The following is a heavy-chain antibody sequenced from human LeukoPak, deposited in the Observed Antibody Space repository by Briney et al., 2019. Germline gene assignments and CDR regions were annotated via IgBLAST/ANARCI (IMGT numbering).Heavy chain of an antibody. J-gene: IGHJ4*02. Sequence: GGSLRLSCVASGFSFSTSGMHWVRQSPGKGLDWVSFIRNDGNKKNYAESVKGRFTISRDNSRNTLYLQMNSLSAEDTAVYYCVKVDTWGQGTLVTVSS. CDR2: IRNDGNKK. CDR3: VKVDT. D-gene: IGHD3-22*01. CDR1: GFSFSTSG. V-gene: IGHV3-30*02.